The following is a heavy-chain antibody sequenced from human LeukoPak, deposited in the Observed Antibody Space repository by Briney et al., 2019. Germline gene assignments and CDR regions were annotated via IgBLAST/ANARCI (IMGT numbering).Heavy chain of an antibody. J-gene: IGHJ4*02. D-gene: IGHD3-10*01. CDR3: AARKVRGVWFYLDY. V-gene: IGHV3-23*01. CDR1: GLTFRNYA. CDR2: ICANDGNT. Sequence: GGSLRLSCAASGLTFRNYAMSWVRQAPGKGLEWVSVICANDGNTYYADAVKGRFTISRDNSKDTLYLQMDSLRAEDTAVYFCAARKVRGVWFYLDYWGQGTLVTVSS.